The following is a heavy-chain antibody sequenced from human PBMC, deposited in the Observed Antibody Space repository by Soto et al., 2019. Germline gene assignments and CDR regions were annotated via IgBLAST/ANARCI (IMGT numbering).Heavy chain of an antibody. CDR3: ARAQLTGTSLPGYYYYGMDV. Sequence: GASVKVSCKASGGTFSSYAISWVGQAPGQGLEWMGGIIPIFGPANYAQKFQGRVTITADESTSTAYMELSSLRSEDTAVYYCARAQLTGTSLPGYYYYGMDVWGQGTTVTVSS. CDR1: GGTFSSYA. CDR2: IIPIFGPA. D-gene: IGHD2-2*01. V-gene: IGHV1-69*13. J-gene: IGHJ6*02.